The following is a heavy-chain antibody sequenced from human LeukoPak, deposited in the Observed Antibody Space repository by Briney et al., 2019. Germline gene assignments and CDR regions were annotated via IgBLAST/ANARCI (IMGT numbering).Heavy chain of an antibody. V-gene: IGHV3-74*01. CDR3: VRSVGGQIDY. J-gene: IGHJ4*02. CDR1: GFVFSRYW. D-gene: IGHD2-15*01. CDR2: IDSDGSGT. Sequence: GGSLRLSCAASGFVFSRYWIRWVRQAPGKGLVWVSRIDSDGSGTTYADSVKGRFTISRDNAKNTLYLQMNSLRVEDTAVYYCVRSVGGQIDYWGQGTLVTVSS.